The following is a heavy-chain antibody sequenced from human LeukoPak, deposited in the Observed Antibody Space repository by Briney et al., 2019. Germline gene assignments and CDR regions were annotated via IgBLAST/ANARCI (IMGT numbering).Heavy chain of an antibody. J-gene: IGHJ6*02. CDR1: GGSISSYY. Sequence: SETLSLTCTVSGGSISSYYWSWIRQPPGKGLEWIGYIYYSGSTSYNPSLKSRVTISVDTSKNQFSLKLSSVTAADTTVYYCARRVAQSYYDSSGYPYYYYGMDVWGQGTTVTVSS. CDR2: IYYSGST. V-gene: IGHV4-59*08. D-gene: IGHD3-22*01. CDR3: ARRVAQSYYDSSGYPYYYYGMDV.